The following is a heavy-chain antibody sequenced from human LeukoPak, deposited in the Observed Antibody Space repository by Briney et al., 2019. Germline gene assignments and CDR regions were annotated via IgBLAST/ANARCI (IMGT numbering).Heavy chain of an antibody. J-gene: IGHJ6*03. CDR1: GYTFTSYY. CDR2: INPSGGST. V-gene: IGHV1-46*01. Sequence: GASVKVSCKASGYTFTSYYMHWVRQAPGQGLEWMGIINPSGGSTSYAQKFQGRVTMTRGMSTSTVYMELSSLRSEDTAVYYCARDSYGSGSYYNRPYYYYMDVWGKGTTVTVSS. CDR3: ARDSYGSGSYYNRPYYYYMDV. D-gene: IGHD3-10*01.